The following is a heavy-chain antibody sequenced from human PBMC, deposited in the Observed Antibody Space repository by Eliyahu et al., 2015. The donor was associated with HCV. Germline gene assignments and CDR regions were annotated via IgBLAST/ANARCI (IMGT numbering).Heavy chain of an antibody. Sequence: QVQLVQSGAEVKKPGSSVRVSXXXSGDTXSNHDISWVRQAPGXXLXWMGEIIPIFNTTNNAQKFQDRVTMTADKSTNTAYLELGRLKFEDTAVYYCARGGDADRGDFALWGRGTLVIASS. J-gene: IGHJ2*01. CDR1: GDTXSNHD. V-gene: IGHV1-69*06. CDR2: IIPIFNTT. D-gene: IGHD1-26*01. CDR3: ARGGDADRGDFAL.